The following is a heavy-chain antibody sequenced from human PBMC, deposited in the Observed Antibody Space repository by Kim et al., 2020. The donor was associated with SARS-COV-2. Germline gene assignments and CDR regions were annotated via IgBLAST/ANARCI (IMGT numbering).Heavy chain of an antibody. CDR3: ARALITEEGNFDYGDFAEYYFDY. CDR1: GFTFSSYW. V-gene: IGHV3-7*01. J-gene: IGHJ4*02. D-gene: IGHD4-17*01. CDR2: IKQDGSEK. Sequence: GGSLRLSCAASGFTFSSYWMSWVRQAPGKGLEWVANIKQDGSEKYYVDSVKGRFTISRDNAKNSLYLQMNSLRAEDTAVYYCARALITEEGNFDYGDFAEYYFDYGGQGTRTTVSA.